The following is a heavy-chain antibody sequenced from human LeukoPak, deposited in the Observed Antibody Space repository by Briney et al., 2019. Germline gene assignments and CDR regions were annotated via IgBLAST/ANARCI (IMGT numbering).Heavy chain of an antibody. J-gene: IGHJ4*02. CDR2: VNGDGIST. V-gene: IGHV3-74*01. CDR3: ARVSLGITIFGVVTY. D-gene: IGHD3-3*01. Sequence: GGSLRLSCAASGFTFSDYWMHWVRQAPGKGLVWVSRVNGDGISTIYADSVKGRFTISRDNAKNSLYLQMNSLRAEDTAVYYCARVSLGITIFGVVTYWGQGTLVTVSS. CDR1: GFTFSDYW.